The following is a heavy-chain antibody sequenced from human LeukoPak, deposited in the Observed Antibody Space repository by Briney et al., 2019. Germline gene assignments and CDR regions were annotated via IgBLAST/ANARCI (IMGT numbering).Heavy chain of an antibody. CDR3: ARRPPPGSCSGGSCYSQAFDI. CDR1: GGSISSYY. CDR2: IYYSGST. J-gene: IGHJ3*02. V-gene: IGHV4-59*08. D-gene: IGHD2-15*01. Sequence: SETLSLTCTVSGGSISSYYWSWIRQPPGKGLEWIGYIYYSGSTNYNPSLKSRVTISVDTSNNQCSLKLSSVTAADTAVYYCARRPPPGSCSGGSCYSQAFDIWAKGQWSPSLQ.